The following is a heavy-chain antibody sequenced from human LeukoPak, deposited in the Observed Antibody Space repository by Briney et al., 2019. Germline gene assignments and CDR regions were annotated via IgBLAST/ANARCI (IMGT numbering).Heavy chain of an antibody. V-gene: IGHV3-30*02. Sequence: PGGSLRLSCAASGFIFSRYAMHWVRQAPGKGLEWVAFIRHDGSNKYYADSVKGRFTISRDNSKNTLYLQMNSLRAEDTAVYYCARRAGAYSHPYDYWGQGTLVTVSS. CDR3: ARRAGAYSHPYDY. J-gene: IGHJ4*02. CDR2: IRHDGSNK. CDR1: GFIFSRYA. D-gene: IGHD4/OR15-4a*01.